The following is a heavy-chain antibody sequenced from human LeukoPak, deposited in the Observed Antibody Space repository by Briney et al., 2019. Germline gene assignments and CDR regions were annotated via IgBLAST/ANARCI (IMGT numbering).Heavy chain of an antibody. CDR2: IYYSGST. CDR3: QSRFLEWLLDY. D-gene: IGHD3-3*01. Sequence: SETLSLTCTVSGGSISSYYWSWIRQPPGKGLEWIGYIYYSGSTNYNPSLKSRVTISVDTSKNQFSLELNSVTAADTAMYYCQSRFLEWLLDYWGQGTLVTVSS. V-gene: IGHV4-59*08. CDR1: GGSISSYY. J-gene: IGHJ4*02.